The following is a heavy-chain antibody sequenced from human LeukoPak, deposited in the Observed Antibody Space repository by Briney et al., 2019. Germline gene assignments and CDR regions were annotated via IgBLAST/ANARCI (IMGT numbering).Heavy chain of an antibody. Sequence: ASVKLSCTASGYTFTSYGISWVRQAPGQGLEWMGWISAYNGNTNYAQKLQGRVTMTTDTSTSTAYMELRSLKSDDTAVYYCARPTYYYDSSGYLPLQYWGQGTLVTVSS. J-gene: IGHJ4*02. D-gene: IGHD3-22*01. CDR3: ARPTYYYDSSGYLPLQY. CDR1: GYTFTSYG. V-gene: IGHV1-18*01. CDR2: ISAYNGNT.